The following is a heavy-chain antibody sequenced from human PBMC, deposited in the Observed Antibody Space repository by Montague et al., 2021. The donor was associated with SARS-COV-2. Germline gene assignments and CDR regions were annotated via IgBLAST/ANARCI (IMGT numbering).Heavy chain of an antibody. V-gene: IGHV6-1*01. J-gene: IGHJ4*02. D-gene: IGHD4-17*01. CDR1: GDSVWSNTAA. Sequence: CAISGDSVWSNTAAWNWIRQSPSGGLEWLGRTNYRSKWTSDYATSVEGRIRIVPDTSKNQFFLHLRSVTPEDTGVYYCVRDTGSAQAGFDAWGQGALVTVSS. CDR3: VRDTGSAQAGFDA. CDR2: TNYRSKWTS.